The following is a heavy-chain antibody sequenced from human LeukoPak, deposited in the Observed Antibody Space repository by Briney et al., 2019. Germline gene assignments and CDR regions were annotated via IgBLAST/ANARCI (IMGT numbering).Heavy chain of an antibody. V-gene: IGHV4-30-2*01. J-gene: IGHJ5*02. CDR2: IYHSGST. CDR1: GGSISSGGYS. D-gene: IGHD2-15*01. CDR3: ASESATGHWFDP. Sequence: PSQTLSLTCAVSGGSISSGGYSWSWIRQPPGKGLEWIGYIYHSGSTYYNPSLKSRVTISVDRSKNQFSLKLSSVTAADTAVYYCASESATGHWFDPWGQGTLVTVSS.